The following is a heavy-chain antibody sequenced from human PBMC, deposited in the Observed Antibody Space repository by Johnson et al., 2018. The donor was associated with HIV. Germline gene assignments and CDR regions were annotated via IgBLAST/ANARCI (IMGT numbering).Heavy chain of an antibody. V-gene: IGHV3-13*01. Sequence: VQLVESGGCVVQPGRSLRLSCAASGFTFSSYDMHWVRQATGKGLEWVSAIGTAGDTYYPGSVKGRFTISRENAKNSLYLQMNSLRVEETALYYCARVYVVSHSDFWSGYYNPFDIWGQGTMVTVSS. D-gene: IGHD3-3*01. CDR1: GFTFSSYD. CDR3: ARVYVVSHSDFWSGYYNPFDI. J-gene: IGHJ3*02. CDR2: IGTAGDT.